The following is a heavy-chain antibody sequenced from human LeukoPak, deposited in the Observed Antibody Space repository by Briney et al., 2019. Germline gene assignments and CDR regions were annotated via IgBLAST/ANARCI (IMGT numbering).Heavy chain of an antibody. D-gene: IGHD6-19*01. V-gene: IGHV1-2*02. J-gene: IGHJ4*02. CDR1: GYTFTGYY. Sequence: ASVKVSCKASGYTFTGYYMHWVRQAPGQGLEWMGWINPNSGGTNYAQKFQGRVTMTRDTSISTAYMELSRLGSDDTAVYYCARDFWDSSGWFPDYWGQGTLVTVSS. CDR2: INPNSGGT. CDR3: ARDFWDSSGWFPDY.